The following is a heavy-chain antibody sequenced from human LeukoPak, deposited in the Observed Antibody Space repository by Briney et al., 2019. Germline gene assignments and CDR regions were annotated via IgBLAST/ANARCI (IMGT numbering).Heavy chain of an antibody. V-gene: IGHV4-4*02. CDR3: ARDRSGGQWLVQEGWFDP. J-gene: IGHJ5*02. CDR2: IYHSGNT. CDR1: GGSISSSNW. D-gene: IGHD6-19*01. Sequence: SGTLSLTCAVSGGSISSSNWWSWVRQPPGTGLEWIGEIYHSGNTNYNPSLKSRVTISVDRSKNQFSLKLSSVTAADTAVYYCARDRSGGQWLVQEGWFDPWGQGTLVTVSS.